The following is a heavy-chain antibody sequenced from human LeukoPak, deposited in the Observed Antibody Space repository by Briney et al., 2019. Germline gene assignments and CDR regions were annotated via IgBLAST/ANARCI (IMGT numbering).Heavy chain of an antibody. V-gene: IGHV4-38-2*02. D-gene: IGHD3-10*01. CDR3: ARIMVRGVPPMDV. CDR1: GYSISSGYY. J-gene: IGHJ6*03. Sequence: PSETLSLTCTVSGYSISSGYYWGCIRQPPGKGLEWIGSIYHSGSTYYNPSLKSRVTISVDTSKNQFSLKLSSVTAADTAVYYCARIMVRGVPPMDVWGKGTTVTVSS. CDR2: IYHSGST.